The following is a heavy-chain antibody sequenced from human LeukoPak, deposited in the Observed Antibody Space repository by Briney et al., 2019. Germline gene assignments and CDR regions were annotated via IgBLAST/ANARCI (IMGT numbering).Heavy chain of an antibody. Sequence: GGSLRLSCAASGFTLSNYWMTWVRQAPGKGLECVANIKQDGSEKYYVDSVKGRFTISRDNSKNTLYLQMNRLRAEDTAVYYCAKASPVLRFLEWLSFDYWGQGTLVTVSS. V-gene: IGHV3-7*03. CDR3: AKASPVLRFLEWLSFDY. D-gene: IGHD3-3*01. CDR2: IKQDGSEK. CDR1: GFTLSNYW. J-gene: IGHJ4*02.